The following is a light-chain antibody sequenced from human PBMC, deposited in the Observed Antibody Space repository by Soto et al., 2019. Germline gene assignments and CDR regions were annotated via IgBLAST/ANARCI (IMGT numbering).Light chain of an antibody. CDR1: SSNIGSDT. J-gene: IGLJ1*01. Sequence: QSVLTQPPSASGTPGQRVTISCFGGSSNIGSDTVNWYQHLPGTAPKLLIYTNNQRPSGVPDRFSGSKSGTSASLTISGLQSEDEAEYYCASWDDSLNGYVFGTGTKLTVL. CDR2: TNN. CDR3: ASWDDSLNGYV. V-gene: IGLV1-44*01.